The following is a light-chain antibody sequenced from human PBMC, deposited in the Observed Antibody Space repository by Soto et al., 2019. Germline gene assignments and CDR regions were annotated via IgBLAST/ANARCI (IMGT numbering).Light chain of an antibody. CDR2: DVT. CDR3: CSYTTTSTYV. J-gene: IGLJ1*01. Sequence: QSALTQPRSVSGSPGQSVTISCTGTSSDVGGYNYVSWYQQYPGKAPKVMIYDVTKRPSGVPDRFSGSKSGNTASLTISGLQAEDEADYYCCSYTTTSTYVFGTGTKLTVL. CDR1: SSDVGGYNY. V-gene: IGLV2-11*01.